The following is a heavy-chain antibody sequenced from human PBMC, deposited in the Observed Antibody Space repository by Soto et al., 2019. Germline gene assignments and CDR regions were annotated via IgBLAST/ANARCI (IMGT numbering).Heavy chain of an antibody. Sequence: LSLTCTFSGVSISSGGYYWSWIRQHPGKGLEWIGYIYYSGSTYYNPSLKSRVTISVDTSKNQFSLKLSSVTAADTAVYYCARSYFDYYDSSGPMAFDIWGQGTMVTVSS. D-gene: IGHD3-22*01. CDR2: IYYSGST. J-gene: IGHJ3*02. CDR3: ARSYFDYYDSSGPMAFDI. V-gene: IGHV4-31*03. CDR1: GVSISSGGYY.